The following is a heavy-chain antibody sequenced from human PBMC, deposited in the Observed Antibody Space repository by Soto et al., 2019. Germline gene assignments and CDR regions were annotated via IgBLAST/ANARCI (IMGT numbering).Heavy chain of an antibody. V-gene: IGHV4-34*01. D-gene: IGHD2-2*01. CDR2: INHGGST. J-gene: IGHJ1*01. Sequence: LEPLSLTCAVYGGSLSGYYWTRIRKPPGKGLEWIGEINHGGSTNYNPSLKSRVTISVDTSKNQFSLKLSSVTAADTAVYYCARGLDSSTRCYAHWGQGTLVTVSS. CDR3: ARGLDSSTRCYAH. CDR1: GGSLSGYY.